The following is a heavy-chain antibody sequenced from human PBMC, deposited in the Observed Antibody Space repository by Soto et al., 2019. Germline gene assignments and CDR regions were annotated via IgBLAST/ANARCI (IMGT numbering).Heavy chain of an antibody. CDR3: ARTYYEFFYYMDV. V-gene: IGHV1-18*01. Sequence: ASVKVSCRASGYTFTSYGISWVRQAPGQGLEWMGWISVYNGKTNYEQRLQGRVTLTTDTSTSTAYMDLRSLRSDDTAVYYCARTYYEFFYYMDVWGKGTTVTVSS. CDR1: GYTFTSYG. J-gene: IGHJ6*03. CDR2: ISVYNGKT. D-gene: IGHD3-3*01.